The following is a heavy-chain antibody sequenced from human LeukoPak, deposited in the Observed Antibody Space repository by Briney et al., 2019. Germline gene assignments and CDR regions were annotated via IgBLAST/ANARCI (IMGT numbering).Heavy chain of an antibody. J-gene: IGHJ4*02. CDR1: GFTFSDYG. D-gene: IGHD1-14*01. V-gene: IGHV3-30*18. CDR3: AKAPGTAYPDY. Sequence: PGGSLRLSCAASGFTFSDYGIHWVRQAPGKGLEWVALISYDGRKYFADSVEGRITISRDNSKNMVYLQMNSRRTQDTAVYYCAKAPGTAYPDYWGQGTLVTVSS. CDR2: ISYDGRK.